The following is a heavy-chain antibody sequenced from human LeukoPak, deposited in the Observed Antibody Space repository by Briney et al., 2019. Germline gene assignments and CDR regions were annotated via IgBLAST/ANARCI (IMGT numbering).Heavy chain of an antibody. Sequence: SETLFLTCTVSGGSISSYYWSWIRQPPGKGLEWIGYIYTSGSTNYNPSLMSRVTISVDTSKNQFSLKLSSVTAADTAVYYCARRGALYYYDSSGYYDYWGQGTLVTVSS. CDR2: IYTSGST. V-gene: IGHV4-4*09. D-gene: IGHD3-22*01. CDR1: GGSISSYY. CDR3: ARRGALYYYDSSGYYDY. J-gene: IGHJ4*02.